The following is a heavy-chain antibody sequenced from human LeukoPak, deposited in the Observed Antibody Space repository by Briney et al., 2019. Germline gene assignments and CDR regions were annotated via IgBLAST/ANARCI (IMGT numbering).Heavy chain of an antibody. D-gene: IGHD2-8*01. CDR2: ISGSAYST. J-gene: IGHJ4*02. Sequence: GGSLRLSCAASGFTFNSYAMSWVRQAPGKGLEWVSSISGSAYSTNYADSVKGRFTISRDNSKNTLYLQMNSLKTEDTAVYYCTTEIMDLFDYWGQGTLVTVSS. CDR3: TTEIMDLFDY. CDR1: GFTFNSYA. V-gene: IGHV3-23*01.